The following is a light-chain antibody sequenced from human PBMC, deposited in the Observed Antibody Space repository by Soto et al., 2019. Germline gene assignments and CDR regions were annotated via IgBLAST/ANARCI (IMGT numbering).Light chain of an antibody. CDR2: KAS. V-gene: IGKV1-5*03. J-gene: IGKJ1*01. Sequence: DIQMTQSPSTLSGSVGDRVTITCRASQTISSWLAWYQQKPGKAPKLLIYKASTLKSGVPSRFSGSGSGTKFTLTISSLQPDDFATYYCQHYNSYSEAFGQGTNVDIK. CDR3: QHYNSYSEA. CDR1: QTISSW.